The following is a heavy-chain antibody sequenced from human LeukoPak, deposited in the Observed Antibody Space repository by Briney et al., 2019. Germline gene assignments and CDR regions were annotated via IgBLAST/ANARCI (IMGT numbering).Heavy chain of an antibody. Sequence: ASVKVSCKASGYDFTSVGITWVRRAPGQGLEWMGWISPYNGNTDYAQKLQGRVTMTTDTSTSTAYMELRSLRSDDTAVYYCARDYDFLTGYAKFDYWGQGTLVTVSS. CDR2: ISPYNGNT. CDR1: GYDFTSVG. CDR3: ARDYDFLTGYAKFDY. V-gene: IGHV1-18*01. J-gene: IGHJ4*02. D-gene: IGHD3-9*01.